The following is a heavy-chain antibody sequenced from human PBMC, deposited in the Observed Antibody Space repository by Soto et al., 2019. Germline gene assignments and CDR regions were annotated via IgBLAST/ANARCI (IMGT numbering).Heavy chain of an antibody. CDR2: INHSGST. CDR3: ARDFKRYSSSPGPLGY. J-gene: IGHJ4*02. D-gene: IGHD6-6*01. CDR1: GGSFSGYY. Sequence: SETLSLTCAVYGGSFSGYYWSWIRQPPGKGLEWIGEINHSGSTNYNPSLKSRVTISVDTSKNQFSLKLSSVAAADTAVYYCARDFKRYSSSPGPLGYWGQGTLVTVSS. V-gene: IGHV4-34*01.